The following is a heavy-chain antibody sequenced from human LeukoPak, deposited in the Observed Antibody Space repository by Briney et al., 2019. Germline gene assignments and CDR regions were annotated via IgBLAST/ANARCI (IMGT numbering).Heavy chain of an antibody. J-gene: IGHJ4*02. Sequence: GGSLRLSCAASGFTFSSYAMHWVRQAPGKGLEWVAVISYDGSNKYYADSVKGRFTISRDNSKNTLYLQMNSLRAEDTAVYYCATSPYDTYYFDYWGREPWSPSPQ. V-gene: IGHV3-30-3*01. D-gene: IGHD3-22*01. CDR3: ATSPYDTYYFDY. CDR1: GFTFSSYA. CDR2: ISYDGSNK.